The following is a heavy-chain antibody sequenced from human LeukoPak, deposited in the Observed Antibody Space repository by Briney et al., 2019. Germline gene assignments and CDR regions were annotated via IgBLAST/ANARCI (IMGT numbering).Heavy chain of an antibody. CDR3: ARRARGLYDFWSGKFDY. CDR1: GYTFTSYD. J-gene: IGHJ4*02. D-gene: IGHD3-3*01. V-gene: IGHV1-8*03. Sequence: GASVKVSCKASGYTFTSYDINWVRQATGQGLEWMGWMNPNSGNTGYAQKFQGRVTITRNTSISTAYMELSSLRSEATAVYYCARRARGLYDFWSGKFDYWGQGTLVTVSS. CDR2: MNPNSGNT.